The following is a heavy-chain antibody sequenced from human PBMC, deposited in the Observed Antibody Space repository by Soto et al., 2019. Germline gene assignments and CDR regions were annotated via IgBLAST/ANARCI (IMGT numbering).Heavy chain of an antibody. CDR3: ARRGSRLSVAVAAFDY. J-gene: IGHJ4*02. CDR2: INHSSST. V-gene: IGHV4-34*01. Sequence: SETLSLTCAVYGGSFSGYYWSWIRQPPGKGLEWIGEINHSSSTYYNPSLKSRLTISVDTSKNHFSLKLTSVTAADTAVYFCARRGSRLSVAVAAFDYWSQGTLVTVSS. D-gene: IGHD6-19*01. CDR1: GGSFSGYY.